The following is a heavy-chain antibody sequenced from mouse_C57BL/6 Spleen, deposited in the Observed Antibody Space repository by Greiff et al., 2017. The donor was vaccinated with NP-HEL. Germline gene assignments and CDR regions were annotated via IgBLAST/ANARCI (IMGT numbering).Heavy chain of an antibody. CDR3: AMGTLRLTGTYSPMDD. D-gene: IGHD4-1*01. Sequence: VQLQQPGAELVKPGASVKVSCKASGYTFTSYWMHWVKQRPGQGLEWIGRIHPSDSDTNYNQKFKGKATLTVDKSSSTAYMQRSSLTSEDSAVYYCAMGTLRLTGTYSPMDDWGQGTSVTVSS. CDR2: IHPSDSDT. V-gene: IGHV1-74*01. J-gene: IGHJ4*01. CDR1: GYTFTSYW.